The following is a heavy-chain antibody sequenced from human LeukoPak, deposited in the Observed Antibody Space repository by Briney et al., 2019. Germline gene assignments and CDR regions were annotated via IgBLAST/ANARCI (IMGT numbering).Heavy chain of an antibody. CDR2: IDRSGSP. J-gene: IGHJ4*02. V-gene: IGHV4-4*02. CDR1: LDSATSNF. D-gene: IGHD1-14*01. CDR3: AREILGGFNPGAY. Sequence: SETLSLTCTVSLDSATSNFWSWVRQPRGKGLEWIGEIDRSGSPNYNPSLQSRVTISIDRSRNQIALELSSVTAADTAVYYCAREILGGFNPGAYWGQGTLVTVSS.